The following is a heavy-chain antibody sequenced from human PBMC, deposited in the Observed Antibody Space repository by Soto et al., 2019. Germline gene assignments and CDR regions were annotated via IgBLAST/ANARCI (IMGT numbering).Heavy chain of an antibody. J-gene: IGHJ5*02. CDR1: GFTFSRYS. Sequence: GGSLRLSCAASGFTFSRYSMNWVRQAPGKGLEWVSSISSSSSYIYYADSVKGRFTISRDNAKNSLYLQMNSLRAEDTAVYYCARPLITRTRPAWFYPWGQGTLVTVSS. V-gene: IGHV3-21*01. D-gene: IGHD1-7*01. CDR2: ISSSSSYI. CDR3: ARPLITRTRPAWFYP.